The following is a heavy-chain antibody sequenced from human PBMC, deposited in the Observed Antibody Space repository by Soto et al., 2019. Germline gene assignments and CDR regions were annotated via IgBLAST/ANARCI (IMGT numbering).Heavy chain of an antibody. CDR2: IYHSGST. V-gene: IGHV4-30-2*01. CDR3: ARSLAAAGTPPLYYYYGMDV. Sequence: PSETLSLTCAVSGGSISSGGYSWSWIRQPPGKGLEWIGYIYHSGSTYYNPSLKSRVTISVDRSKNQFSLKLSSVTAADTAVYYCARSLAAAGTPPLYYYYGMDVWGQGTTVTVSS. J-gene: IGHJ6*02. CDR1: GGSISSGGYS. D-gene: IGHD6-13*01.